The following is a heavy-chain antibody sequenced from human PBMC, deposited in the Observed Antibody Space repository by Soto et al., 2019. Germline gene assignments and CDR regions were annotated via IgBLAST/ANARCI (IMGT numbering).Heavy chain of an antibody. Sequence: ASVKVSCKASGYTFTSYGIHWVRQAPGQRLEWTGWINAGNGNTKYSEKFQGRVTITRGTSASTAYLELSSLRSEDTAVYYCARDXNDSSAYYHHYYYGMDVWGQGTTVTVSS. D-gene: IGHD3-22*01. CDR2: INAGNGNT. J-gene: IGHJ6*02. CDR3: ARDXNDSSAYYHHYYYGMDV. CDR1: GYTFTSYG. V-gene: IGHV1-3*01.